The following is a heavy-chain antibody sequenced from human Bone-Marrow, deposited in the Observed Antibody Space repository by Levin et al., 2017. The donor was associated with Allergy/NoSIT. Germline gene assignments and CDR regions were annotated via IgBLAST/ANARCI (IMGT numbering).Heavy chain of an antibody. J-gene: IGHJ4*02. CDR1: GYTFHSFY. CDR3: ARAGGSSLGHFDY. CDR2: VNPSSGFT. D-gene: IGHD3-16*01. V-gene: IGHV1-46*02. Sequence: RGESLKISCQSSGYTFHSFYIHWVRQAPGQGLEWMAIVNPSSGFTTYAENFQGRVTMTSDTSTGTVYMELSSLKSDDTAVYYCARAGGSSLGHFDYWGQGTQVTVSS.